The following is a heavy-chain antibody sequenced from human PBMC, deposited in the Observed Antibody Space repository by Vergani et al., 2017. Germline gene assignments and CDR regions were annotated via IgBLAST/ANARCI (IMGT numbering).Heavy chain of an antibody. CDR3: ARDPQAGAGTYGDV. D-gene: IGHD6-19*01. J-gene: IGHJ6*04. V-gene: IGHV3-33*01. Sequence: QVQLVESGGGVVQPGRSLRLSCAASGFTFSSYGMHWVRQAPGKGLEWVAVIWYDGSNKYYADSVKGRFTISRDNSKNTLYLQMNSLRAEDTAVYYCARDPQAGAGTYGDVWGKGTTVTVSS. CDR2: IWYDGSNK. CDR1: GFTFSSYG.